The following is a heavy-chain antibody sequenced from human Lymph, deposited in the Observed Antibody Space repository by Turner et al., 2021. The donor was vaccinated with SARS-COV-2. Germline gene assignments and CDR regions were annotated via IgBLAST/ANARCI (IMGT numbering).Heavy chain of an antibody. V-gene: IGHV4-30-4*01. Sequence: VLLKESGPGLGKPSHIRSLTCTVCGGSISSGDYYWSWVRQLPGKGLEWIGYIYYSGSTYYDPSLKSRVTITGDTSKSPFSLKLSTVTAADTAVYYCARVVVLRRAYFDYWGQGTLVTVSS. CDR3: ARVVVLRRAYFDY. J-gene: IGHJ4*02. CDR1: GGSISSGDYY. CDR2: IYYSGST. D-gene: IGHD2-8*01.